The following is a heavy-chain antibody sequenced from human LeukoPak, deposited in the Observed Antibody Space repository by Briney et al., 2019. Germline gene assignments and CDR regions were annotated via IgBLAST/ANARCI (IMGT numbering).Heavy chain of an antibody. CDR1: GFTFSSYG. D-gene: IGHD3/OR15-3a*01. V-gene: IGHV3-23*01. CDR2: ISGSGGST. CDR3: AKDLSSGTGRGFDY. J-gene: IGHJ4*02. Sequence: PGGSLRLSCAASGFTFSSYGMSWVRQAPGKGLEWVSAISGSGGSTYYADSVKGRFTIQRDNSKNTLYLQMNSLRAEDTALYYCAKDLSSGTGRGFDYWGQGTLVTVSS.